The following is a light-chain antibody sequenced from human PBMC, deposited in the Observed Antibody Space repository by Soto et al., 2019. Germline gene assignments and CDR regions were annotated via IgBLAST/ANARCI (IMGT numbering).Light chain of an antibody. V-gene: IGKV1-6*01. Sequence: AIQVTQSPSSLSASVGDRVTITCRASQGVGNDLGWYQHKPGKAPKLLIYAVSSLETGVPSRFSASGSGTDFTLTISSLQPEDLATYYCLQDYNSPYTFGQGTKREI. CDR1: QGVGND. CDR3: LQDYNSPYT. J-gene: IGKJ2*01. CDR2: AVS.